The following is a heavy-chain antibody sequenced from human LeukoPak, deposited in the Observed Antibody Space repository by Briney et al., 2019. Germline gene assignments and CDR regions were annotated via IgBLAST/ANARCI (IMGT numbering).Heavy chain of an antibody. J-gene: IGHJ4*02. CDR1: GGSFSGYY. D-gene: IGHD3-10*01. Sequence: SETLSLTCAVYGGSFSGYYWSWIRQPPGKGLEWIGEINHSGSTNYNPSLKSRLTMSVDTSKNRFSLKLTSVTAADTAVYYCARGSGSYPPLDYWGQGTLVTVFS. CDR3: ARGSGSYPPLDY. CDR2: INHSGST. V-gene: IGHV4-34*01.